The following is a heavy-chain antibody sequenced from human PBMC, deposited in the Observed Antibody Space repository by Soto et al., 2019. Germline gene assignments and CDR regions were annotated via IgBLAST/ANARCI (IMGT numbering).Heavy chain of an antibody. Sequence: ASVKVSCKASGYTFPSYGISWVRQAPGQGLEWMGWTSAYNGNTNYAQKLQGRVTMTTDTSTSTAYMELRSLRSDDTAVYYCALWSGYYTAGGWGQGTPVTVSS. CDR1: GYTFPSYG. CDR3: ALWSGYYTAGG. V-gene: IGHV1-18*01. J-gene: IGHJ4*02. D-gene: IGHD3-3*01. CDR2: TSAYNGNT.